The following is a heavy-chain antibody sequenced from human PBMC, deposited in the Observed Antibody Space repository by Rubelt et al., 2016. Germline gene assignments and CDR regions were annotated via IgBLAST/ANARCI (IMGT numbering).Heavy chain of an antibody. CDR2: ISGSGGST. V-gene: IGHV3-23*01. Sequence: GQGLEWVSAISGSGGSTYYADSVKGRFTISRDNSKNTLYLQMNSLRAEDTAVYYCARHRPDYWGQGTLVTVSS. J-gene: IGHJ4*02. CDR3: ARHRPDY.